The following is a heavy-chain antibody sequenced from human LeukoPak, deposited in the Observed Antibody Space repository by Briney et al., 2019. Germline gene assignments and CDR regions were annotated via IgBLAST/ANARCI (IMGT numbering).Heavy chain of an antibody. CDR2: VYYSGST. J-gene: IGHJ4*02. D-gene: IGHD1-26*01. V-gene: IGHV4-39*01. Sequence: SETLSLTCTVSGGSISSSSYYWGWIRQPPGKGLEWIGSVYYSGSTCYNPSLKRRVTVSVDKSQNAFTLTLSSVTAADTAVYYCARVQRWELLSAAYYFDYWGQGTLVTVSS. CDR3: ARVQRWELLSAAYYFDY. CDR1: GGSISSSSYY.